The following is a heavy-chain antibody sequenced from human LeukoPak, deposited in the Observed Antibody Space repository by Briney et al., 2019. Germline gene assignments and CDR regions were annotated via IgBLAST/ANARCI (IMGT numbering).Heavy chain of an antibody. V-gene: IGHV1-18*01. Sequence: ASVKVSCKASGYTFTSAGISWVRQAPGQGLEWMGWISGYNGDTNYSQRLQGRVTMTTDTSTSTAYMELRSLRSDDTAVYYCARDKRGSYKIFYYFDYWGQGSLVTVSS. CDR2: ISGYNGDT. CDR1: GYTFTSAG. CDR3: ARDKRGSYKIFYYFDY. D-gene: IGHD3-10*01. J-gene: IGHJ4*02.